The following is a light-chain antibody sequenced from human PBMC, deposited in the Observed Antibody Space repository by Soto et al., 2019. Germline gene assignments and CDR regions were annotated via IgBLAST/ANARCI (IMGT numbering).Light chain of an antibody. Sequence: DIMMTQSPGTLSVSPGESATLSCRASQSVGSYLAWHQQKPGQAPRLLLYGASTRATGIPARFSGSGSGTEFTLTISGLQAEDFAIYYCQQYNKWPPVTFGQGTKLEIK. V-gene: IGKV3-15*01. CDR2: GAS. CDR3: QQYNKWPPVT. CDR1: QSVGSY. J-gene: IGKJ2*01.